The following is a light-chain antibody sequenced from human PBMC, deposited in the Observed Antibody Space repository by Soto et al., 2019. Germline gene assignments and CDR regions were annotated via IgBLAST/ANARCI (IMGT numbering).Light chain of an antibody. CDR1: QPINTIY. Sequence: EIVLTQSPGTLSLSPGERATLSCRASQPINTIYLAWFQQKPGQSPRLLMYDISTRATGIPDRISGSGSGTDFTLTISRLEVEDFAVYYCQLYGDSPTFGGGTKVEIK. V-gene: IGKV3-20*01. CDR3: QLYGDSPT. CDR2: DIS. J-gene: IGKJ4*01.